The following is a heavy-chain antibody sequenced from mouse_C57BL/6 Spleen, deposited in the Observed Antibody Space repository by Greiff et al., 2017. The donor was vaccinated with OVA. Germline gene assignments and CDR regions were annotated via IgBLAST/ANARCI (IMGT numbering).Heavy chain of an antibody. J-gene: IGHJ4*01. CDR1: GFTFSDYG. V-gene: IGHV5-17*01. D-gene: IGHD1-1*01. CDR2: ISSGSSTI. Sequence: EVNLVESGGGLVKPGGSLKLSCAASGFTFSDYGMHWVRQAPEKGLEWVAYISSGSSTIYYADTVKGRFTISRDNAKNTLFLQMTSLRSEDTAMYYCARRYGSSHYAMDYWGQGTSVTVSS. CDR3: ARRYGSSHYAMDY.